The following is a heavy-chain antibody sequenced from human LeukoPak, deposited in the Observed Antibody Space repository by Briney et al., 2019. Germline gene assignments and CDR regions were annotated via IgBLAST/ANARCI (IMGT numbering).Heavy chain of an antibody. CDR3: ARGDGGNSPAFDY. J-gene: IGHJ4*02. CDR1: GGSISSGDYY. D-gene: IGHD4-23*01. Sequence: SETLSLTCTVSGGSISSGDYYWSWIHQPPGKGLEWIGYIYYSGSTYYNPSLKSRVTISVDTSKNQFSLKLSSVTAADTAVYYCARGDGGNSPAFDYWGQGTLVTVSS. CDR2: IYYSGST. V-gene: IGHV4-30-4*08.